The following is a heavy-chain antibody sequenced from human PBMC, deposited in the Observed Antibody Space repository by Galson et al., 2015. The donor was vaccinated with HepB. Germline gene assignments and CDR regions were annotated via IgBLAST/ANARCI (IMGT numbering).Heavy chain of an antibody. J-gene: IGHJ4*02. V-gene: IGHV1-2*06. Sequence: SVKISCKASGYTFTGYFLHWVRQAPRQGLEWMGRINPKNGVTNYAPRFHGRVSMTRDTAISTAYTELSSLRSEDTAVYYCSTLPPCFNTTCFRRGFEYWGQGALFTVSS. CDR2: INPKNGVT. D-gene: IGHD2-2*01. CDR1: GYTFTGYF. CDR3: STLPPCFNTTCFRRGFEY.